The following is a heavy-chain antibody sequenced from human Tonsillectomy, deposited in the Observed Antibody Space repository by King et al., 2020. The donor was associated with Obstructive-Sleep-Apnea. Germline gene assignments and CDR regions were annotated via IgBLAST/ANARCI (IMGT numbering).Heavy chain of an antibody. J-gene: IGHJ5*02. Sequence: QLQESGPGLVKPSETLSLTCTVSGASISSFYWSWIRQPPGKGLEWVGYIYYSGSTNHNPSLKSRVTISLDTSNNQFSLKLNSVTAADTAVYYCARQNPSGNTAWFDPWGQGILVTVSS. V-gene: IGHV4-59*08. CDR1: GASISSFY. CDR3: ARQNPSGNTAWFDP. D-gene: IGHD4-23*01. CDR2: IYYSGST.